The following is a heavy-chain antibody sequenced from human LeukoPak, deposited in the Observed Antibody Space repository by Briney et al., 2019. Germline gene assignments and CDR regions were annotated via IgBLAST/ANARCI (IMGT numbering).Heavy chain of an antibody. CDR1: AYIFTNHG. CDR2: ISGYNGNT. V-gene: IGHV1-18*01. D-gene: IGHD6-19*01. Sequence: ASVKVSCKASAYIFTNHGITWVRQAPGQGLEWMAWISGYNGNTNYAQKFQGRVTVTTDTSTSTAYMELRSLRSDDTAVYYCARGGKSSSGWLRIWGQGTLVTVSS. CDR3: ARGGKSSSGWLRI. J-gene: IGHJ4*02.